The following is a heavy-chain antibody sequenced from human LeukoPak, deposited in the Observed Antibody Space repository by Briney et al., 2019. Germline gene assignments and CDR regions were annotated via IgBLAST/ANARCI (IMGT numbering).Heavy chain of an antibody. V-gene: IGHV4-61*02. J-gene: IGHJ4*02. D-gene: IGHD1-1*01. CDR3: ARDLPLRTTGVFDY. CDR2: IYTSGST. Sequence: PSETLSLTCTVSGGSISSSSYYWGWIRQPAGKGLEWIGRIYTSGSTNYNPSLKSRVTMSVDTSKNQFSLKLSSVTAADTAVYYCARDLPLRTTGVFDYWGQGTLVTVSS. CDR1: GGSISSSSYY.